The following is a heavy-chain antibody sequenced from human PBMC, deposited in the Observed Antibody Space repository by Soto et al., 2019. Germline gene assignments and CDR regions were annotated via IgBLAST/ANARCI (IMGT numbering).Heavy chain of an antibody. V-gene: IGHV1-3*01. D-gene: IGHD2-15*01. CDR3: ARGIATGQLDP. CDR1: GYTFTRYT. J-gene: IGHJ5*02. CDR2: INPDNGNT. Sequence: QVQLVQSGAEVKKPGASVKISCKASGYTFTRYTMNWVRQAPGQRLEWMGWINPDNGNTKSSQKFQDRVIITRDTSASTAYMDLSSLRYEDTAVYYCARGIATGQLDPWGQGTRVTVSS.